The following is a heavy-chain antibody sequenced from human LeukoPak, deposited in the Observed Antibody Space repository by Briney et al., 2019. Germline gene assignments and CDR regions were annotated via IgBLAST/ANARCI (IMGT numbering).Heavy chain of an antibody. Sequence: SETLSLTCTVSGGSISNSIYHWGWIRQPPGEGLEWIGSIYYRGNTYYNPSLKSRVTISVDTSKNQFSLKLSSVTAADTAVYYCTRLRSGVAGDYWGQGTLVTVSS. CDR3: TRLRSGVAGDY. CDR1: GGSISNSIYH. CDR2: IYYRGNT. D-gene: IGHD6-19*01. J-gene: IGHJ4*02. V-gene: IGHV4-39*01.